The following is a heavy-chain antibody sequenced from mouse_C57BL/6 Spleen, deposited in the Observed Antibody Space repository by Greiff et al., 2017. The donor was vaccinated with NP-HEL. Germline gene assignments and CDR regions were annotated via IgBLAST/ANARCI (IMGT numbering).Heavy chain of an antibody. D-gene: IGHD3-2*02. J-gene: IGHJ4*01. Sequence: EVMLVESGGGLVQPKGSLKLSCAASGFSFNTYAMNWVRQAPGKGLEWVARIRSKSNNYATYYADSVKDRFTISRDDSESMLYLQMNNLKTEDTAMYYCVRQRAQATLYYAMDYWGQGTSVTVSS. CDR2: IRSKSNNYAT. CDR3: VRQRAQATLYYAMDY. V-gene: IGHV10-1*01. CDR1: GFSFNTYA.